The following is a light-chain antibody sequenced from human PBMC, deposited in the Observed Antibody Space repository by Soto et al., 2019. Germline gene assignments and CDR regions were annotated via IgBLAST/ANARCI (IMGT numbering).Light chain of an antibody. V-gene: IGKV3-15*01. CDR1: QSVASD. Sequence: EIVMTQSPVTLSVSPGERVTLSCRASQSVASDLAWYQQKPGQAPRLLIYGVYTRASGVPARFSGSGSGAAFALTISSLQTDDFAIYYCQQYNDWPRSTFGGGTRAEIK. CDR3: QQYNDWPRST. CDR2: GVY. J-gene: IGKJ4*01.